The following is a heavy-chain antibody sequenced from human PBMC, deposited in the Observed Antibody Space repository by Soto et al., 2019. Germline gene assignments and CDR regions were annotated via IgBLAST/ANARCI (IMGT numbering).Heavy chain of an antibody. J-gene: IGHJ6*02. Sequence: QVQLQESGPGLMKPSETLSLTCTVSSGSISSYFWSWLRQPAGKGLEWIGRIFTSGTTNYNPSLKSRVTMSLDTSKNQFSLKLSSVTAADTAVYYCARQGAAGLGMDVWGQGTTVTVSS. CDR3: ARQGAAGLGMDV. V-gene: IGHV4-4*07. CDR2: IFTSGTT. CDR1: SGSISSYF.